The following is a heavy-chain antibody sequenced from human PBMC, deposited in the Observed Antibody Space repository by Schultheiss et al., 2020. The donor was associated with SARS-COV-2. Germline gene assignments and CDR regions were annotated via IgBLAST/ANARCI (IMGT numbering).Heavy chain of an antibody. V-gene: IGHV4-39*07. J-gene: IGHJ5*02. Sequence: SETLSLTCTVSGGSISSSSYYWGWIRQPPGKGLEWIGSIYYSGSTYYNPSLKSRVTISVYMSKNQFSLKLAPVTDADTAVYFCARGQRRPVWWFDPWGQGTLVTVDS. CDR3: ARGQRRPVWWFDP. D-gene: IGHD3-16*01. CDR1: GGSISSSSYY. CDR2: IYYSGST.